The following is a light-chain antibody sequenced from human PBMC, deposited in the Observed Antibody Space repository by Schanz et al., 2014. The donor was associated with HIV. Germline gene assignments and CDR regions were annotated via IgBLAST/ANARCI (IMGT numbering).Light chain of an antibody. CDR1: QGIGNS. CDR2: AAS. J-gene: IGKJ2*01. CDR3: EQYNSRSPFT. V-gene: IGKV1-27*01. Sequence: DIQMTQSPSSLSASVGDRVTITCRASQGIGNSLAWYQQKPGKVPSLLIYAASTLQFGVPSRFGGSGSGTEFTLTINSLHPDDLGTYYCEQYNSRSPFTFGQGTRLEIK.